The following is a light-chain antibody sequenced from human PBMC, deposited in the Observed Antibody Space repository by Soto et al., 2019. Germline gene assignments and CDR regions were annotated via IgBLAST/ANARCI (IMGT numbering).Light chain of an antibody. V-gene: IGLV1-47*01. CDR1: SSNIESNY. Sequence: QSVLTQPPSASGTPGQRVTISCSGSSSNIESNYVYWYQQLPGTAPRLLIYRNNQRPSGVPDRFSGSKSGTSASLAISALRSEDEADYYCSVWDDSLNGRVFGGGTKLTVL. CDR3: SVWDDSLNGRV. J-gene: IGLJ2*01. CDR2: RNN.